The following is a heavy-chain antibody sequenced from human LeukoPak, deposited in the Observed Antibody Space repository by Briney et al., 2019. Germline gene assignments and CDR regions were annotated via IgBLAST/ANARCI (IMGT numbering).Heavy chain of an antibody. CDR3: ARWGSSSWYAERGSDY. V-gene: IGHV4-59*01. Sequence: PSETLSLTCTVSGGSISSYYWSWIRQPPGKGLDWIGHIYYSGSTNYTPSLKSRVTISVDTSKNQFSLKLSSVTAADTAVYYCARWGSSSWYAERGSDYWGQGTQVIVSS. CDR2: IYYSGST. CDR1: GGSISSYY. J-gene: IGHJ4*02. D-gene: IGHD6-13*01.